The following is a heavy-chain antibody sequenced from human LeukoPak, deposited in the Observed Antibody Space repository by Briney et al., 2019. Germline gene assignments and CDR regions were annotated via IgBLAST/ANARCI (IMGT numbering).Heavy chain of an antibody. CDR2: LYYSGNT. CDR3: ARTRYYYGSRSYGAPYYFDY. Sequence: SDTLSLICTVSGGSLSSSRYYGGWVRQPPGRGLEWIGSLYYSGNTYYNPSLKSRVTISVDTSKNQFSLKLISVTAADTAVYYYARTRYYYGSRSYGAPYYFDYWGQGTLVTVSS. V-gene: IGHV4-39*01. CDR1: GGSLSSSRYY. D-gene: IGHD3-10*01. J-gene: IGHJ4*02.